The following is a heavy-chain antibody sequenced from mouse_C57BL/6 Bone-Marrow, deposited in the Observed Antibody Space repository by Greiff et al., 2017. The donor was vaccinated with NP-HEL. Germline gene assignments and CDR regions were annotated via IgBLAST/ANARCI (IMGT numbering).Heavy chain of an antibody. D-gene: IGHD2-4*01. CDR1: GYAFSSSW. Sequence: VQLQQSGPELVKPGASVKISCKASGYAFSSSWMNWVKQRPGKGLEWIGRIYPGDGDTNSNGKFKGKATLTADKSSSTAYMQLSSLTSEDSAVYFCVILRRDYFDYWGQGTTLTVSS. J-gene: IGHJ2*01. V-gene: IGHV1-82*01. CDR3: VILRRDYFDY. CDR2: IYPGDGDT.